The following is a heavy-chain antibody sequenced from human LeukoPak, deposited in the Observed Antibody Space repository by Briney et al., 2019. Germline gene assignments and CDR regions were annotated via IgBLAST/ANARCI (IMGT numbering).Heavy chain of an antibody. Sequence: SETLSLTCAVYGGSFSGYYWSWIRQPAGKGLEWIGRIYTSGSTNYNPSLKSRVTISVDTSKNQFSLKLSSVTAADTAVYYCARGNRITMVRGVGGFDYWGQGTLVTVSS. J-gene: IGHJ4*02. CDR2: IYTSGST. D-gene: IGHD3-10*01. CDR1: GGSFSGYY. CDR3: ARGNRITMVRGVGGFDY. V-gene: IGHV4-59*10.